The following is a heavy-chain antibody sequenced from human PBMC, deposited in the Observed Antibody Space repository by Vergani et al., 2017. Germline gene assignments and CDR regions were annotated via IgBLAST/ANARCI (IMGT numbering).Heavy chain of an antibody. J-gene: IGHJ4*02. CDR1: GFSFSSYS. CDR3: ARGLWDCTHIRCSPPSY. Sequence: VQLEESGGGVVQPGRSLRLSRAASGFSFSSYSMNWVCQAPGKGLEWVASISGSSSYVFYRDSVEGRFTITRDNAKKSVYLQMNSLRAEDTAMYFCARGLWDCTHIRCSPPSYWGQGTQVTVSS. V-gene: IGHV3-21*01. D-gene: IGHD2-8*01. CDR2: ISGSSSYV.